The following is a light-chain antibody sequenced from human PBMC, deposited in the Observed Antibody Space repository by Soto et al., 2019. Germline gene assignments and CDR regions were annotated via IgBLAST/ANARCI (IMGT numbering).Light chain of an antibody. J-gene: IGLJ3*02. CDR3: GTWDGSPNTVV. V-gene: IGLV1-51*01. CDR1: NSNIGTNY. CDR2: EDN. Sequence: QSLLTQTPSVSAAPGQKVTISCSGSNSNIGTNYVSWYQQLPGTAPKLLIYEDNKRPSGIPDRFSGSKSGTSSTLAITGLQTGDEAVYYCGTWDGSPNTVVFGGGTKVTVL.